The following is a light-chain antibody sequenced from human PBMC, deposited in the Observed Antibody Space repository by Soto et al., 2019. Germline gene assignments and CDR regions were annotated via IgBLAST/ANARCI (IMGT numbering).Light chain of an antibody. Sequence: EIVLTQSPGSLYLAPGDRAALSCRASQTISSGFLAWYQQKVGQAPRLLIYDASNRATGVPDRFSGSGSGTDFSLTTSRLEPEDFAVYHCQQYSSSPRTFGQGTKVDIK. CDR1: QTISSGF. V-gene: IGKV3-20*01. CDR2: DAS. J-gene: IGKJ1*01. CDR3: QQYSSSPRT.